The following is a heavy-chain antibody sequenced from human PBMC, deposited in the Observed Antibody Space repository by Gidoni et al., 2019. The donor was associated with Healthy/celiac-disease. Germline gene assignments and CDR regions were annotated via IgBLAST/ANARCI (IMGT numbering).Heavy chain of an antibody. V-gene: IGHV3-23*01. D-gene: IGHD3-10*01. CDR1: GFTFSSSA. J-gene: IGHJ4*02. CDR2: SIGSGGST. Sequence: EVQLLESGGGLVQPGGSLRLSCAASGFTFSSSAMCWVRQAPGKGLEWVSASIGSGGSTYYADAVKGRFTSSRDNSKNTLYLQMNSMRAEDTAVDYCAKDLLWFGEFSFDDWGQGTLVTVSS. CDR3: AKDLLWFGEFSFDD.